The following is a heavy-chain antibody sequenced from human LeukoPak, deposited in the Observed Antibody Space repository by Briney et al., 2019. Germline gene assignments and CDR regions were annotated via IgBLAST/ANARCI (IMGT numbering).Heavy chain of an antibody. D-gene: IGHD2-15*01. CDR3: ARGGRGAGFDY. J-gene: IGHJ4*02. CDR1: GGSISSGGYS. V-gene: IGHV4-30-2*01. Sequence: SETLSLTCAVSGGSISSGGYSWSWVRQPLGKGLEWIGYIYHSGSTYYHPSLKSRVTISVDRSKNQFSLKLSSVTAADTAVYYCARGGRGAGFDYWGQGTLVTVSS. CDR2: IYHSGST.